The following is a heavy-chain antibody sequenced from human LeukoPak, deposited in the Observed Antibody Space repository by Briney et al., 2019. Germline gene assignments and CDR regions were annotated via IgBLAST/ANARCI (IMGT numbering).Heavy chain of an antibody. J-gene: IGHJ3*01. CDR3: AKHDAYSFDV. D-gene: IGHD1-26*01. V-gene: IGHV4-34*01. Sequence: SETLSLTCAVYGGSFSGYYWSWIRQPPGKGLEWIGEIYHIGSANSNPSLESRVIISVDRSKNQLFLSLTSVTAADTAVYYCAKHDAYSFDVWGQGTTVTVSS. CDR1: GGSFSGYY. CDR2: IYHIGSA.